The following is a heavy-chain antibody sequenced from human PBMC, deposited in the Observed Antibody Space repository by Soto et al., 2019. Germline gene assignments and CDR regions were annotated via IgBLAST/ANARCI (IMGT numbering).Heavy chain of an antibody. J-gene: IGHJ4*02. Sequence: QVQLVQSGAEVKKPGSSVKVSCKASVGTFSTSTFTWVRQAPGQGLEWMGRTIPMLNVADYAQDFQGRVTIPADKSTSTAYMELTSLTSKDTAVYYCARDLTIGSTYSGYDAIDSWGQGTLVTVSS. V-gene: IGHV1-69*08. CDR3: ARDLTIGSTYSGYDAIDS. D-gene: IGHD5-12*01. CDR2: TIPMLNVA. CDR1: VGTFSTST.